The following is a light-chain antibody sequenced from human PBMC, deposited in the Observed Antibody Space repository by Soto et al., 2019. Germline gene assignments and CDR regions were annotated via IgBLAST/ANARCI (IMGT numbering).Light chain of an antibody. Sequence: DIQMTQSPSSLSASVGDRVTITCRASQSISYFLSWYQQKPAKAPKLLIRAASSLQSGVPSRFSGSGSGTEFTLTISSLQSEDFATYYCQQSYSTPRTFGQGTKLEIK. CDR3: QQSYSTPRT. V-gene: IGKV1-39*01. CDR2: AAS. J-gene: IGKJ2*01. CDR1: QSISYF.